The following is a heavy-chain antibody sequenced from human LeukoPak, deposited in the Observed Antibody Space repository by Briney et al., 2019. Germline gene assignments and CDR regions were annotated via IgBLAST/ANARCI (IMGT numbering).Heavy chain of an antibody. J-gene: IGHJ4*02. CDR3: ARGKGAAVLRYFDWLSYFDY. CDR2: INPNSGGT. V-gene: IGHV1-2*06. Sequence: ASVKVSCKASGYTFTGYYMHWVRQAPGRGLEWMGRINPNSGGTNYAQKFQGRVTMTRDTSISTAYMELSRLRSDDTAVYYCARGKGAAVLRYFDWLSYFDYWGQGTLVTVSS. CDR1: GYTFTGYY. D-gene: IGHD3-9*01.